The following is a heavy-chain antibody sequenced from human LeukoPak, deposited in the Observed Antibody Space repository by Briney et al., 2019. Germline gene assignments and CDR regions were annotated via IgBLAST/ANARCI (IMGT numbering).Heavy chain of an antibody. J-gene: IGHJ6*02. CDR2: INHSGST. CDR1: GGSFSGYY. CDR3: ARTYYYDSSGYWDYYYYGMDV. V-gene: IGHV4-34*01. D-gene: IGHD3-22*01. Sequence: SETLSLTCAVYGGSFSGYYWSWIRQPPGKGLEWIGEINHSGSTNYNPSLKSRVTISVDTSKNQFSLKLSSVTAADTAVYYCARTYYYDSSGYWDYYYYGMDVWGQGTTVTVSS.